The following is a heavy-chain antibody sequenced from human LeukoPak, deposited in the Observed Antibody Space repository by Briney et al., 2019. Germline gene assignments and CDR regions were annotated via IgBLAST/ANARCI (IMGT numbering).Heavy chain of an antibody. CDR2: ISYSGST. CDR3: ARRHSGAWSLQH. V-gene: IGHV4-59*08. J-gene: IGHJ1*01. Sequence: SETLSLTCTVSGGSISGYYWSWIRQPPGKGLEWIGYISYSGSTNYNPSPRSRVTISVDTSKNQFSLKLSSVTAADTAVYYCARRHSGAWSLQHWGQGTLVTVSS. D-gene: IGHD6-19*01. CDR1: GGSISGYY.